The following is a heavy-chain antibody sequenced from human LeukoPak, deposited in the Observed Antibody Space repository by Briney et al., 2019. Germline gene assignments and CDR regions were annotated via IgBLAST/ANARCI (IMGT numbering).Heavy chain of an antibody. CDR1: GYTFTGYY. Sequence: ASVKVSCKASGYTFTGYYMHWVRQAPGQRLEWMGWINAGNGNTKYSQKFQGRVTITRDTSASTAYMELSSLRSEDTAVYYCARGTDSSSWYIFDYWGQGTLVTVSS. J-gene: IGHJ4*02. CDR3: ARGTDSSSWYIFDY. D-gene: IGHD6-13*01. V-gene: IGHV1-3*01. CDR2: INAGNGNT.